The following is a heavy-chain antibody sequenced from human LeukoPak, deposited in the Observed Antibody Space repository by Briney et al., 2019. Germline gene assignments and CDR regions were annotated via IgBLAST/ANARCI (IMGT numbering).Heavy chain of an antibody. CDR1: GGSISSSSYY. CDR2: IYYSGST. V-gene: IGHV4-39*07. J-gene: IGHJ4*02. CDR3: ARAAAGFFSQFDC. Sequence: SETLSLTCTVSGGSISSSSYYWGWIRPPPGKGLEWIGSIYYSGSTYYNPSLKSRVTISVDTSKNQFSLKLNSVTAADTAVYYCARAAAGFFSQFDCWGQGTLVTVSS. D-gene: IGHD6-13*01.